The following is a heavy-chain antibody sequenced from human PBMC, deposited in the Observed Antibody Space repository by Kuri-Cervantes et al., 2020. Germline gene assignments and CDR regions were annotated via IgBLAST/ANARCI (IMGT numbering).Heavy chain of an antibody. D-gene: IGHD1-26*01. CDR1: GLTFSSYG. CDR2: ISYDGSNK. J-gene: IGHJ4*02. V-gene: IGHV3-30*18. CDR3: AKAYSGSYLDY. Sequence: GGSLRLSCAASGLTFSSYGMHWVRQAPGKGLEWVAVISYDGSNKYYADSVKGRFTISRDNSKITLYLQMNSLRAGDTAVYYCAKAYSGSYLDYWGQGTLVTVSS.